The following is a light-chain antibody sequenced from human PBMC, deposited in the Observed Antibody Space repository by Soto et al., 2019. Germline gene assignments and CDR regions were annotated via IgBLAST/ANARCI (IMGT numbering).Light chain of an antibody. CDR1: QDIRNF. Sequence: IQMTQSPTSLSASVGDRVTITCRASQDIRNFVAWYQQKPGKAPRLLIYAASTFQSGFPSRFSGSGYGTDFTLTINSLLPEDVATYSCQKYSSVPVFGPGTKVEIK. J-gene: IGKJ3*01. CDR2: AAS. CDR3: QKYSSVPV. V-gene: IGKV1-27*01.